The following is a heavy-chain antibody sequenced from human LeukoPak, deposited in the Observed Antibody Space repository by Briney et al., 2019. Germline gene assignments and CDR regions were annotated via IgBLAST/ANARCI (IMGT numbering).Heavy chain of an antibody. CDR3: ARDRTTVTTYYFDY. D-gene: IGHD4-17*01. J-gene: IGHJ4*02. CDR1: GYTFTSYG. V-gene: IGHV1-18*01. CDR2: ISAYNGNT. Sequence: ASAKVSCKASGYTFTSYGISWVRQAPGQGLEWMGWISAYNGNTNYAQKLQGRVTMTTDTSTSTAYMELRSLRSDDTAVYYCARDRTTVTTYYFDYWGQGTLVTVSS.